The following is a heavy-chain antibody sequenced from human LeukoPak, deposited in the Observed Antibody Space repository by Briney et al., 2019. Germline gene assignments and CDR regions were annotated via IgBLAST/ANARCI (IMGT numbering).Heavy chain of an antibody. D-gene: IGHD4-11*01. Sequence: GGSLRLSCAASGFTFSSYAMHWVRQAPGKGLEWVAVISYDGSNKYYADSVKGRFTISRDNSKNTLYLQMNSLRAEDTAVYYCARGFRGGRGYSNYGYFDYWGQGTLVTVSS. V-gene: IGHV3-30-3*01. CDR2: ISYDGSNK. CDR1: GFTFSSYA. CDR3: ARGFRGGRGYSNYGYFDY. J-gene: IGHJ4*02.